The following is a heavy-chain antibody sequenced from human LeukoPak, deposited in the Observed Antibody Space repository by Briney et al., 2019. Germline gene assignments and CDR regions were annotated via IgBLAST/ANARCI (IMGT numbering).Heavy chain of an antibody. D-gene: IGHD4-17*01. J-gene: IGHJ4*02. CDR2: ISAYNGNT. CDR3: ARTTVTTLLLLPFDY. Sequence: GASVKVSCKASGYTFASYGISWVRQAPGQGLEWMGWISAYNGNTNYAQKLQGRVTMTTDTSTSTAYMELRSLRSDDTAVYYCARTTVTTLLLLPFDYWGQGTLVTVSS. CDR1: GYTFASYG. V-gene: IGHV1-18*01.